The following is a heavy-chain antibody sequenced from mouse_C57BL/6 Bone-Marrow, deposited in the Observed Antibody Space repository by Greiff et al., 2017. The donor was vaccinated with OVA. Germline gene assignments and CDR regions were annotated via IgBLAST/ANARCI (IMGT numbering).Heavy chain of an antibody. V-gene: IGHV5-17*01. CDR2: ISSGSSTI. Sequence: EVMLVESGGGLVQPGGSLKLSCAASGFTFSDYGMHWVRQAPEKGLEWVAYISSGSSTIYYADTVKGRFTISRDNAKNTLFLQMTSLRSEDTAMYYCARYLLNWYFDVWGTGTTVTVSS. CDR1: GFTFSDYG. J-gene: IGHJ1*03. CDR3: ARYLLNWYFDV. D-gene: IGHD1-1*01.